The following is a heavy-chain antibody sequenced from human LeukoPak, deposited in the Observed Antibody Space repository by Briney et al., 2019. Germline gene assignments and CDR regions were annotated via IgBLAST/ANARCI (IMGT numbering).Heavy chain of an antibody. CDR2: ISGSGGST. D-gene: IGHD3-22*01. CDR3: AKGREVVVITTAIDY. CDR1: GFTFSSYA. Sequence: GGSLRLSCAASGFTFSSYAMSWVRQAPGKGLEWVSAISGSGGSTYYADSVKGRFTISRDNSKNTLYLQMNSLRAEDTAAYYCAKGREVVVITTAIDYWGQGTLVTVSS. V-gene: IGHV3-23*01. J-gene: IGHJ4*02.